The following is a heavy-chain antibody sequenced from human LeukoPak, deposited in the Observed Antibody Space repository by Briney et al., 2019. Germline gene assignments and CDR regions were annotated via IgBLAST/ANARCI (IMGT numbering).Heavy chain of an antibody. CDR3: ARLRYCSSTSCSYEGYNWFDP. CDR2: IYTSGST. D-gene: IGHD2-2*01. Sequence: PSETLSLTCTVSGGSISSYYWSWIRQPPGKGLEWIGYIYTSGSTNYNPSLKSRVTMSVDTSKNQFSLKLSSVTAADTAVYYCARLRYCSSTSCSYEGYNWFDPWGQGTLVTVSS. J-gene: IGHJ5*02. V-gene: IGHV4-4*09. CDR1: GGSISSYY.